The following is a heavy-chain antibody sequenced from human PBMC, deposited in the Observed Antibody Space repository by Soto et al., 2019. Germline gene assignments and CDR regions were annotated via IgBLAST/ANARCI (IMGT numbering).Heavy chain of an antibody. D-gene: IGHD3-3*01. CDR2: ISAYNGNT. V-gene: IGHV1-18*01. CDR3: ARGGNDEFWSGFYNHYYYYMDV. CDR1: GYTLTSYG. Sequence: QVQLVQSGAEVKKPGASVKVSCKASGYTLTSYGISWVRQAPGQGLEWMGWISAYNGNTNYAQKLQGRVTMTTDTSTSTAYMELRSLRSNDTAVYYCARGGNDEFWSGFYNHYYYYMDVWGNGTTVTVSS. J-gene: IGHJ6*03.